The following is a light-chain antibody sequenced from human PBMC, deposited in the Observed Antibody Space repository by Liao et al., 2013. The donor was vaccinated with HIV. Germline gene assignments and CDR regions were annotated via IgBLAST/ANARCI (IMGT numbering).Light chain of an antibody. CDR1: KLGDKY. Sequence: SYDLTQPPSVSVSPGQTARITCSGDKLGDKYVCWYQQKPGQSPLLVTYQDTKRPSGIPERFSGSNSGNTATLTISGTQAMDEADYYCQAWDSSTALYVFGTGTKVTVL. V-gene: IGLV3-1*01. J-gene: IGLJ1*01. CDR3: QAWDSSTALYV. CDR2: QDT.